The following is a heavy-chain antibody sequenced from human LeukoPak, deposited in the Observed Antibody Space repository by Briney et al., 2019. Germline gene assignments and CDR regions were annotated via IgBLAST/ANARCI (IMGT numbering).Heavy chain of an antibody. CDR3: ARDRASFGVFIIDVH. V-gene: IGHV3-7*01. CDR2: INQDGSET. J-gene: IGHJ4*02. D-gene: IGHD3-3*01. Sequence: GGSLRLSCAASGLTFSRYWMSLLRQAPGKGLEWVANINQDGSETYVVDSVKGRFTVSRDNAKNLLYLEMDSLRAEDTDVYYCARDRASFGVFIIDVHWGQGTLVIVSS. CDR1: GLTFSRYW.